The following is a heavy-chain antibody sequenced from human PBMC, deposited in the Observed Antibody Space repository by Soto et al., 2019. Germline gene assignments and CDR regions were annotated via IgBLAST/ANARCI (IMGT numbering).Heavy chain of an antibody. CDR3: ARDQDIVLVPAAANYYYYYGMDV. Sequence: GGSLRLSCAASGFTFSDYYMSWIRQAPGKGLEWVSYISSSGSTIYYADSVKGRFTISRDNAKNSLYLQMNSLRAEDTAVYYCARDQDIVLVPAAANYYYYYGMDVWGQGTTVTVSS. CDR2: ISSSGSTI. V-gene: IGHV3-11*01. CDR1: GFTFSDYY. D-gene: IGHD2-2*01. J-gene: IGHJ6*02.